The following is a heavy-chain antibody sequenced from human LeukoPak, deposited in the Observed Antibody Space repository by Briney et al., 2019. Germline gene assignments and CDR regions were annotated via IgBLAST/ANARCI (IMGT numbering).Heavy chain of an antibody. CDR3: VRLEGYYYYYMDV. J-gene: IGHJ6*03. Sequence: SETLSLTCAVSGYFISSGYHWGWIRQPPGKGLEWIGAIYHTGNTYYNPSLMSRVTMSVDTSKNQFSLRLSSVTAADTAVYYCVRLEGYYYYYMDVWGEGTTVTVSS. CDR1: GYFISSGYH. V-gene: IGHV4-38-2*01. CDR2: IYHTGNT.